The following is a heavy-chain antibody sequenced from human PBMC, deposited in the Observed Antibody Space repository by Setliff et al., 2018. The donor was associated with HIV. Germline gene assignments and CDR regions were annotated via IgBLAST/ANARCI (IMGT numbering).Heavy chain of an antibody. V-gene: IGHV3-21*01. CDR2: ISSSSSYI. CDR3: ARDLSSYYDSSGYYPHDAFDI. Sequence: AGGSLSLSCAASGFTFSSYSMNWVRQAPGKGLEWVSSISSSSSYIYYADSVKGRFTISRDNAKNSLYLKMNSLRAEETAVYYCARDLSSYYDSSGYYPHDAFDIWGQGTMVTVSS. J-gene: IGHJ3*02. CDR1: GFTFSSYS. D-gene: IGHD3-22*01.